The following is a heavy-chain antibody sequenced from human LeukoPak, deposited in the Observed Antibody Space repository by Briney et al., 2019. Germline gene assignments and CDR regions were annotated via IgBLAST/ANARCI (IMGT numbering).Heavy chain of an antibody. J-gene: IGHJ4*02. CDR2: INHSGST. D-gene: IGHD1-26*01. CDR1: GGSFSGYY. CDR3: ARGASSGSYSYFDY. Sequence: PSETLSLTCAVYGGSFSGYYWSWIRQPPGKGLEWIGEINHSGSTNYNPSLKSRVTISVDTSKNQFSLELSSVTAADTAVYYCARGASSGSYSYFDYWGQGTLVTVSS. V-gene: IGHV4-34*01.